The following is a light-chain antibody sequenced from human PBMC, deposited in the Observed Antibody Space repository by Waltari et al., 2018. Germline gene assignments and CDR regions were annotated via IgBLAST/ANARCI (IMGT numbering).Light chain of an antibody. CDR2: DKN. CDR1: SLRSYY. V-gene: IGLV3-19*01. Sequence: SSELTQDPAASVAMGQTGRITCQGDSLRSYYASWYQQRPGQAPILVIYDKNNRPSGVPDRFSGSSSHNTGSLTITGAQAEDEASYYCHSRDASGVAGSFGGGTKLTVL. CDR3: HSRDASGVAGS. J-gene: IGLJ2*01.